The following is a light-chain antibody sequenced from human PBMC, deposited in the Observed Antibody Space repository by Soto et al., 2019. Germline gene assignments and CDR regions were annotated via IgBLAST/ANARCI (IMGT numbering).Light chain of an antibody. V-gene: IGLV2-14*01. J-gene: IGLJ3*02. CDR3: CSYTSTSTWV. CDR2: EVS. CDR1: ASDIGDNNY. Sequence: QSALTQPASVSGSLGQSITISCTGTASDIGDNNYVSWYQHHPGKAPKLIIFEVSNRPSGVSDRVSGSKSGNTASLTISGLQAEDEADYYCCSYTSTSTWVFGGGTKLTVL.